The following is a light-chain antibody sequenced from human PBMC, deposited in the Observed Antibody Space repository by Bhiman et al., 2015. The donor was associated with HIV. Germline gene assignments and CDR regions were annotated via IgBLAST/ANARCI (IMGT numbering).Light chain of an antibody. Sequence: QSALTQPPSASGSPGQSVTISCSGTSSDVGDYNFVSWYQHHPGKAPKLMIYDVGKRPSGVSNRFSGSKSGNTASLTISGLQAEDEADYYCSSYTSVSPWVFGTGTKVTVL. J-gene: IGLJ1*01. V-gene: IGLV2-14*03. CDR3: SSYTSVSPWV. CDR1: SSDVGDYNF. CDR2: DVG.